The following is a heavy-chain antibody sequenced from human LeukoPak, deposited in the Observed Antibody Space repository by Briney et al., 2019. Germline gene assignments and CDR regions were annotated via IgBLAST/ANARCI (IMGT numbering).Heavy chain of an antibody. Sequence: GGSLRLSCAASGFTFSSYWMSWVRQAPGKGLEWVSIISNSGGSTYCADSVKGRFTISRDNSKNTLYLQMNSLRAEDTAVYYCAKGTTVIRGGWFDPWGQGTLVTVSS. D-gene: IGHD4-17*01. CDR2: ISNSGGST. CDR3: AKGTTVIRGGWFDP. CDR1: GFTFSSYW. V-gene: IGHV3-23*01. J-gene: IGHJ5*02.